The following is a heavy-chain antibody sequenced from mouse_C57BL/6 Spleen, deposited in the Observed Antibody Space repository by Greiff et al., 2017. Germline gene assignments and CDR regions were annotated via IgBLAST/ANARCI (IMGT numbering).Heavy chain of an antibody. J-gene: IGHJ2*01. D-gene: IGHD1-1*01. V-gene: IGHV1-80*01. CDR3: ARSSYYGSSYEDY. Sequence: QVQLQQSGAELVKPGASVKISCKASGYAFSSYWMNWVKQRPGKGLEWIGQIYPGDGDTNYNGKFKGKATLTADKSSSTAYMQLSSLTSEDSAVYVCARSSYYGSSYEDYWGQGTTLTVSS. CDR1: GYAFSSYW. CDR2: IYPGDGDT.